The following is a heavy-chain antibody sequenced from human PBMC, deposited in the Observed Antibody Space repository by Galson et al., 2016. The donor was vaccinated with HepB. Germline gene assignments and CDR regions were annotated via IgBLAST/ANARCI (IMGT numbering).Heavy chain of an antibody. CDR3: AYRDH. CDR2: ITAYNGNT. J-gene: IGHJ4*02. D-gene: IGHD1-26*01. V-gene: IGHV1-18*04. Sequence: SVKVSCKASAYTFSSDGFSWVRQAPGHGLEWMGWITAYNGNTKYAQKLEGRVTMTTDTSTSTAYMELRSLTSDDTAMYYCAYRDHWGQGTLVTVSS. CDR1: AYTFSSDG.